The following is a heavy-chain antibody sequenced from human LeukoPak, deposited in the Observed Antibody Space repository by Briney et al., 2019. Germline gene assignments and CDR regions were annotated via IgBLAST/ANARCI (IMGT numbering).Heavy chain of an antibody. D-gene: IGHD1-1*01. V-gene: IGHV3-7*03. Sequence: GGSLRLSCAASGFTFSDYWMSWVRQAPGKGLEWVANIKPVGSEKYYVDSVKGRFTISRDNAKNSVYLQMNSLRAEDTAVYYCARSLDGFDYWGQGTLVTVSS. CDR3: ARSLDGFDY. CDR2: IKPVGSEK. J-gene: IGHJ4*02. CDR1: GFTFSDYW.